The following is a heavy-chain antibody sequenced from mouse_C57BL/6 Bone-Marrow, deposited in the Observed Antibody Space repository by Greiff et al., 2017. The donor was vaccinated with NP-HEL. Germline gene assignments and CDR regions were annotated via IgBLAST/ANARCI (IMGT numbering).Heavy chain of an antibody. CDR2: ISDGGSYT. J-gene: IGHJ2*01. CDR1: GFTFSSYA. V-gene: IGHV5-4*01. D-gene: IGHD3-2*02. CDR3: AREGAQATGY. Sequence: EVHLVESGGGLVKPGGSLKLSCAASGFTFSSYAMSWVRQTPEKRLEWVATISDGGSYTYYPDNVKGRFTISRDNAKNNLYLQMSHLKSEDTAMSYCAREGAQATGYWGQGTTLTVSS.